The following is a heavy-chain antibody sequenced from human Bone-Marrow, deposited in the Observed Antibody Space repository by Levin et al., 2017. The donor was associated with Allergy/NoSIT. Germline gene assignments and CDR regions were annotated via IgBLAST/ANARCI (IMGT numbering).Heavy chain of an antibody. CDR2: INHSGST. V-gene: IGHV4-34*01. J-gene: IGHJ5*02. Sequence: SETLSLTCAVYGGSFSGYYWSWIRQPPGKGLEWIGEINHSGSTNYNPSLKSRVTISVDTSKNQFSLKLSSVTAADTAVYYCARLYDYSGSYIECDWFDPWGQGTLVTVSS. D-gene: IGHD1-26*01. CDR3: ARLYDYSGSYIECDWFDP. CDR1: GGSFSGYY.